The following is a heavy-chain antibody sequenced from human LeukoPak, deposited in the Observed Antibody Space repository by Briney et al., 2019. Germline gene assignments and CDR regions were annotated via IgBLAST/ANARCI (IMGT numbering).Heavy chain of an antibody. CDR3: ATDYGGNFLFDY. D-gene: IGHD4-23*01. CDR1: GYTFTGYY. V-gene: IGHV1-24*01. CDR2: FDPEDGET. J-gene: IGHJ4*02. Sequence: ASVKVSCKASGYTFTGYYMHWVRQAPGKGLEWMGGFDPEDGETIYAQKFQGRVTMTEDTSTDTAYMELSSLRSEDTAVYYCATDYGGNFLFDYWGQGTLVTVSS.